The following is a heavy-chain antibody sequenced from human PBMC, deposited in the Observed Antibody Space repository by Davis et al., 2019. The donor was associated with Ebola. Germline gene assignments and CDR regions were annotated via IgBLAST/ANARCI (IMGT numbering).Heavy chain of an antibody. D-gene: IGHD6-19*01. CDR2: VNDSGST. Sequence: SETLSLTCAVYGGSFSGYYWSWIRQPPGKGLEWIGEVNDSGSTNYNPSLKSRVTISVDTSKNQFSLKLTSVTAADTATFYCARTTRGSGRFLDYWGQGTLVTVSS. CDR3: ARTTRGSGRFLDY. CDR1: GGSFSGYY. J-gene: IGHJ4*02. V-gene: IGHV4-34*01.